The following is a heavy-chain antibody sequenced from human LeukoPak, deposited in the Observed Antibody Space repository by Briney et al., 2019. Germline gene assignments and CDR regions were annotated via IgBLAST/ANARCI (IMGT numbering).Heavy chain of an antibody. V-gene: IGHV3-7*01. J-gene: IGHJ5*02. Sequence: GGSLRLSCAASGFIFSSYWMSWVRQAPGKGLEWVANIKQDGGEIYYVDSVKGRFTISRDNAKNSLYLQMNSLRAEDTAVYYCARDSRGNWSDPWGQGTLVTVSS. D-gene: IGHD3-10*01. CDR2: IKQDGGEI. CDR1: GFIFSSYW. CDR3: ARDSRGNWSDP.